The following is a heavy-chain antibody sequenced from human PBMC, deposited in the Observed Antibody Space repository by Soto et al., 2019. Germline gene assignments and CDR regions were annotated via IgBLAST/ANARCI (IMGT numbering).Heavy chain of an antibody. CDR3: ARGVKYGAYSRWFDP. V-gene: IGHV1-2*02. CDR1: GYIFTAYY. CDR2: INPKSGDT. J-gene: IGHJ5*02. Sequence: ASVKVSCKASGYIFTAYYIQWVRQAPGQGLEWMGWINPKSGDTKYAQKFQGRVTMTRDTSMNTADMDLRSLPSDDTAVYYCARGVKYGAYSRWFDPWGQGTLVTVSS. D-gene: IGHD4-17*01.